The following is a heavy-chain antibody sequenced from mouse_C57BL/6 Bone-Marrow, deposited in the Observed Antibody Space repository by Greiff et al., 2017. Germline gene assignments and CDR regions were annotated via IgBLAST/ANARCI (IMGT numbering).Heavy chain of an antibody. CDR1: GYTFTSSG. D-gene: IGHD1-1*01. V-gene: IGHV1-81*01. CDR3: ARGNIGELLLHLWYFDV. J-gene: IGHJ1*03. CDR2: IYPRSGNT. Sequence: VQLQQSGAELARPGASVKLSCKASGYTFTSSGISWVKQRTGQGLEWIGEIYPRSGNTYYNEKFKGKATLTADKSSSTAYMELRSLTSEDSAVYFCARGNIGELLLHLWYFDVWGTGTTVTVSS.